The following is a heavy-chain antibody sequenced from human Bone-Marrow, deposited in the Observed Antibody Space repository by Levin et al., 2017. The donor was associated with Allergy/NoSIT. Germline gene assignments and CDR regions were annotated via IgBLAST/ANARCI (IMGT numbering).Heavy chain of an antibody. J-gene: IGHJ4*02. Sequence: KVSCKGSGYSFTSYWIGWVRQMPGKGLEWMGIIYPGDSDTRYSPSFQGQVTISADKSISTAYLQWSSLKASDTAMYYCARQGYSSSWYWYYWGQGTLVTVSS. CDR1: GYSFTSYW. V-gene: IGHV5-51*01. D-gene: IGHD6-13*01. CDR2: IYPGDSDT. CDR3: ARQGYSSSWYWYY.